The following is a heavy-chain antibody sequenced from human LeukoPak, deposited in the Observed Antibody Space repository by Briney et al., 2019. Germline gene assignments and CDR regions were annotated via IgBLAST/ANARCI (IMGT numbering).Heavy chain of an antibody. V-gene: IGHV3-74*01. D-gene: IGHD5-24*01. CDR1: GFTFSSYW. Sequence: GGSLRLSCAASGFTFSSYWMHWVRQAPGKGLVWVSRINSDGSSTTYADSVKGRFTISRDNAKNTLYLQMNSLRAEDTAVYYCAREVESDYVDYWGQGTLVTVSS. CDR2: INSDGSST. J-gene: IGHJ4*02. CDR3: AREVESDYVDY.